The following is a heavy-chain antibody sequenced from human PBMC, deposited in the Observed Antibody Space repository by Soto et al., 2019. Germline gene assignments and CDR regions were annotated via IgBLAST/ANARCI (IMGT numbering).Heavy chain of an antibody. D-gene: IGHD6-13*01. Sequence: PGGSLRLSCAASGFTFSSYAVSWVRQAPGKGLEWVSAISGSGGSTYYADSVKGRFTISRDNSKNTLYLQMNSLRAEDTAVYYCAKDLRSSSWYLYYYYYGMDVWGQGTTVTVSS. CDR2: ISGSGGST. CDR3: AKDLRSSSWYLYYYYYGMDV. V-gene: IGHV3-23*01. CDR1: GFTFSSYA. J-gene: IGHJ6*02.